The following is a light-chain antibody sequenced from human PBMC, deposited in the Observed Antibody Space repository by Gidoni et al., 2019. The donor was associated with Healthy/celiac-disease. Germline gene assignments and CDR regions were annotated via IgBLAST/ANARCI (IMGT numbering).Light chain of an antibody. CDR2: AAS. Sequence: IQLTQSPSSLSASVGDRITITYRASQGISSYLAWYQQKPGKAPKLLIYAASTLQSGVPSRFSGSGSGTDFTLTISSLQPEDVATYYCQQLNSYPPWTFGQGTKVEIK. CDR1: QGISSY. V-gene: IGKV1-9*01. CDR3: QQLNSYPPWT. J-gene: IGKJ1*01.